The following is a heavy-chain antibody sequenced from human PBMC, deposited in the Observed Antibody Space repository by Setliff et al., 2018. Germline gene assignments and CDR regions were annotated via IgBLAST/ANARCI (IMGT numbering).Heavy chain of an antibody. Sequence: SETLSLTCTVSGGSISTYYWSWIRQPPGKGLEWIGYIYYSGSTNYNPSLKSRATISVDTSKNQFSLSLSSVTAADTAVYYCARMSGFQYVDVWGKGTTVTVSS. CDR3: ARMSGFQYVDV. CDR1: GGSISTYY. CDR2: IYYSGST. D-gene: IGHD3-3*01. V-gene: IGHV4-59*08. J-gene: IGHJ6*03.